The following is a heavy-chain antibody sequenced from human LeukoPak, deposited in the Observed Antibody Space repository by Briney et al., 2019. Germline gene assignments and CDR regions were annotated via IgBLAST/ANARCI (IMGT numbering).Heavy chain of an antibody. V-gene: IGHV4-59*01. J-gene: IGHJ4*02. CDR2: IYYSGST. Sequence: NPSETLSLTCTVSSDSLSSYYWSWIRQPPGKGLEWIGYIYYSGSTNYNPSLKSRVTISVDTSKNQFSLKLSSVTAADTAVYYCARGSEVVGTNFDYWGQGTLVTVSS. CDR1: SDSLSSYY. D-gene: IGHD2-15*01. CDR3: ARGSEVVGTNFDY.